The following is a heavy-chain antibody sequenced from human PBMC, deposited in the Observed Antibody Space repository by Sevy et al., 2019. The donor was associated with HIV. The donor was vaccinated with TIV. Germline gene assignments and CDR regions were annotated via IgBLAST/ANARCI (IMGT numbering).Heavy chain of an antibody. D-gene: IGHD5-18*01. V-gene: IGHV3-23*01. Sequence: GSLRLSCAASGFTFSISAMTWVRQAPGKGLEWVSVISGSGNSAYYADSVKGRFTISRDNSKNTLSLQMNSLRAEDTAVYYCAKGGRSYGDSYFDHWGQGTLVTVS. J-gene: IGHJ4*02. CDR3: AKGGRSYGDSYFDH. CDR2: ISGSGNSA. CDR1: GFTFSISA.